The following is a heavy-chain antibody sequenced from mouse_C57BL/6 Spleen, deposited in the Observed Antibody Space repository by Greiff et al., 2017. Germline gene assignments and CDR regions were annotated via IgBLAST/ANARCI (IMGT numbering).Heavy chain of an antibody. D-gene: IGHD2-4*01. CDR2: IYPGDGDT. CDR3: GGYYDYDYFDY. Sequence: QVQLQQSGPELVKPGASVKISCKASGYAFSSSWMNWVKQRPGKGLEWIGRIYPGDGDTNYNGKFKGKATLTADKSSSTAYMQLSSLTSEDSAVYFCGGYYDYDYFDYWGQGTTLTVSS. J-gene: IGHJ2*01. CDR1: GYAFSSSW. V-gene: IGHV1-82*01.